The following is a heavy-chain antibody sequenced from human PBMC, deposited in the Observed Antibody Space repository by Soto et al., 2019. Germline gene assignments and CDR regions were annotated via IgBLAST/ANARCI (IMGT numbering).Heavy chain of an antibody. CDR2: ISASGDTT. Sequence: EEQLLESGGGLVQPGESLRLSCAASGFPFSRYVMNWVRQAPGKGPEWVSGISASGDTTYSADSIRGRFTISRDNSKNTLHLQMNSLRAEDTAVYYCAIDWGYWGQGTLVTVSS. CDR1: GFPFSRYV. V-gene: IGHV3-23*01. CDR3: AIDWGY. J-gene: IGHJ4*02. D-gene: IGHD3-16*01.